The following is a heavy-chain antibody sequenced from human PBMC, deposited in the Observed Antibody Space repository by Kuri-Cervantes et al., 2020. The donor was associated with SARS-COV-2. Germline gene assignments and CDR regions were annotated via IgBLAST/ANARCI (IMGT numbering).Heavy chain of an antibody. J-gene: IGHJ6*02. CDR2: INPDGSYT. Sequence: GESLKISCAASGFTFSGHWIHWVRQAPGKGLVWVSRINPDGSYTNNADSVKGRFTLSRDNAKNMLFLQMNSLRAEDTAVYYCARDLNWNVNYYYGMDVWGQGTTVTVSS. V-gene: IGHV3-74*01. CDR3: ARDLNWNVNYYYGMDV. CDR1: GFTFSGHW. D-gene: IGHD1-1*01.